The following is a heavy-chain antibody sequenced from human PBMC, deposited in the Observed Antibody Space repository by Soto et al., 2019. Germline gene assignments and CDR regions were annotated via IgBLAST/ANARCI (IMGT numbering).Heavy chain of an antibody. CDR2: IWYDGSNK. Sequence: QVQLVESGGGVVQPGRSLRLSCAASGFTFSSYGMHWVRQAPGKGLEWVAVIWYDGSNKYYADSVKGRFTISRDNSKNTLYQQMNSLRAEDTAVYYCARDFNWNDALYYYYYMDVWGKGTTVTVSS. J-gene: IGHJ6*03. CDR1: GFTFSSYG. CDR3: ARDFNWNDALYYYYYMDV. D-gene: IGHD1-1*01. V-gene: IGHV3-33*01.